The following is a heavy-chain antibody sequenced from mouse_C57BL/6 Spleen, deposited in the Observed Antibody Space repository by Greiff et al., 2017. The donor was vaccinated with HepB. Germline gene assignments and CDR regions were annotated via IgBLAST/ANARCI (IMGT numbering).Heavy chain of an antibody. CDR3: ARGLLYYAMDY. V-gene: IGHV1-82*01. CDR1: GYAFSSSW. CDR2: IYPGDGDT. Sequence: VQLQQSGPELVKPGASVKISCKASGYAFSSSWMNWVKQRPGKGLEWIGRIYPGDGDTNYNGKFKGKATLTADKSSITAYMQLSSLTSEDSAVYFCARGLLYYAMDYWGQGTSVTVSS. J-gene: IGHJ4*01.